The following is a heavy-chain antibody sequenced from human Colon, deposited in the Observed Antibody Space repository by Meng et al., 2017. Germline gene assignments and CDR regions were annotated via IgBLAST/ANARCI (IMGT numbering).Heavy chain of an antibody. CDR3: ARDGSGSRPFDY. CDR1: GASRRSYN. CDR2: INSRRST. J-gene: IGHJ4*02. V-gene: IGHV4-4*07. D-gene: IGHD3-10*01. Sequence: QMHMQASGPGLSWASVTLSLTGTCSGASRRSYNWTLLRSAAGKELVWVCHINSRRSTNYTPSHKGRVTMSVDTSKNPLSLSPTSVTAADTAVYYCARDGSGSRPFDYWGQGTLVTVSS.